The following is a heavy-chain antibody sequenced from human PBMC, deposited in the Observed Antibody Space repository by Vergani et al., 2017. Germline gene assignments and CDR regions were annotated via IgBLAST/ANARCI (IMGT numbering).Heavy chain of an antibody. J-gene: IGHJ6*03. Sequence: QVHLVESGGGVVQPGRSLRLSCVVSGFTSSYYGMHWVRQAPGKGLEWVAVILYDGTQKYYADSVKGRFTISRDNSKSTLYLQMNRLRAEDTAVYYCARDRSIAVAETYYYYYYYMYVWGKGTSVTVSS. CDR3: ARDRSIAVAETYYYYYYYMYV. CDR1: GFTSSYYG. CDR2: ILYDGTQK. D-gene: IGHD6-19*01. V-gene: IGHV3-30*03.